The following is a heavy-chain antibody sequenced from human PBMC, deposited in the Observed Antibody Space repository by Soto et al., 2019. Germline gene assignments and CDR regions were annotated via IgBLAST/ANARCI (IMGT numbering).Heavy chain of an antibody. CDR3: ARRRVARGNGDAFDI. D-gene: IGHD3-3*01. V-gene: IGHV5-51*01. J-gene: IGHJ3*02. CDR1: GYNFAGYW. CDR2: IYSGYPET. Sequence: ESLKISCKGSGYNFAGYWIAWVRQMPGKGLEWMGIIYSGYPETRYSPSFQGQVTFSVDKSISSAYLQWNSLKASDTATYYCARRRVARGNGDAFDICGPGTVVTFSS.